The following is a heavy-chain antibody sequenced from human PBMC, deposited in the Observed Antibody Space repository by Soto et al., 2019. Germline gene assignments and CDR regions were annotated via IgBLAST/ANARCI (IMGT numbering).Heavy chain of an antibody. CDR2: IIPIFGTA. V-gene: IGHV1-69*01. Sequence: QVQLVQSGAEVKKPGSSVKVSCKASGGTFSSYAISWVRQAPGQGLEWMGGIIPIFGTANYAQKFQGRVTITADESTSTAYMELSSLSSEDTAVYYCARAAYYDSSGYYRYYFDYWGQGTLVTVSS. CDR1: GGTFSSYA. CDR3: ARAAYYDSSGYYRYYFDY. D-gene: IGHD3-22*01. J-gene: IGHJ4*02.